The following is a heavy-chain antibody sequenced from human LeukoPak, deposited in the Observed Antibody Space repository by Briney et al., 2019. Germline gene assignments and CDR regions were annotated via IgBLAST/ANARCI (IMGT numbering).Heavy chain of an antibody. J-gene: IGHJ4*02. CDR2: ISGSGGST. V-gene: IGHV3-23*01. Sequence: GGSLRLSCAASGFTFSSYAMSWVRQAPGKGLEWVSAISGSGGSTYYADSVKGRFTISRDNSKNTLYLQMNSLRAVDTAVYYCAKHGYYDFWTGGFDYWGQGTLVTVSS. CDR1: GFTFSSYA. D-gene: IGHD3-3*01. CDR3: AKHGYYDFWTGGFDY.